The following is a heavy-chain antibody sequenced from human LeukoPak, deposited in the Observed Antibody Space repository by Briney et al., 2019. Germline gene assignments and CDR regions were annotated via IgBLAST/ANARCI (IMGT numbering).Heavy chain of an antibody. Sequence: PSETLSLTCAVDGGSFSGYYWSWIRQPPGKGLEWIGEINHSGSTNYNPSLKSRVTISVETSKNQFSLKLSSVTAADTAGFFWGRGTIKRGLYVGEWFDPWGQGTLVTVSP. CDR3: GRGTIKRGLYVGEWFDP. J-gene: IGHJ5*02. D-gene: IGHD3-16*01. CDR2: INHSGST. CDR1: GGSFSGYY. V-gene: IGHV4-34*01.